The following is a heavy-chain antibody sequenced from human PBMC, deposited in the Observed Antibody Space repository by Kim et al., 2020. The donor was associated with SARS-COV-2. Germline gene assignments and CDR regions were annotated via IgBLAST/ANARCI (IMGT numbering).Heavy chain of an antibody. J-gene: IGHJ5*02. V-gene: IGHV1-2*02. D-gene: IGHD3-16*01. Sequence: ASVKVSCKASGYTFTGYYIHWVRQAPGQGLEWMGWINPKSGGTNYAQKFEGRVTMTRDTSITTAYMELSSLTSDDTAVYYCAKDYVWTNYGGNLFDPWGQGTLVTVSS. CDR3: AKDYVWTNYGGNLFDP. CDR1: GYTFTGYY. CDR2: INPKSGGT.